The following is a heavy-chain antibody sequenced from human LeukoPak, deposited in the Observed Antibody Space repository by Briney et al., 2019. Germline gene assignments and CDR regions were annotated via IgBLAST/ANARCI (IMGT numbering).Heavy chain of an antibody. CDR3: ARAGGGYSGYDFPDAFDI. V-gene: IGHV3-30*03. D-gene: IGHD5-12*01. CDR2: ISYDGSNK. J-gene: IGHJ3*02. Sequence: GGSLRLSCAASGFTFSSYGMHWVRQAPGKGLEWVAVISYDGSNKYYADSVKGRFTISRDNAKNSLYLQMNSLRVEDTAVYYCARAGGGYSGYDFPDAFDIWGQGTMVTVSS. CDR1: GFTFSSYG.